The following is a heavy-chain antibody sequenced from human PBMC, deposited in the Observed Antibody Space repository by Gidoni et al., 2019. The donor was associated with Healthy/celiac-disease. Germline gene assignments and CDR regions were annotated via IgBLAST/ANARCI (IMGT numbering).Heavy chain of an antibody. CDR2: ISSSGSTR. D-gene: IGHD1-26*01. V-gene: IGHV3-48*03. CDR3: ARDIVDTGDY. CDR1: GFTFSSYE. Sequence: EVQLVESGGGLVQPGGSLRLSCAASGFTFSSYEMNWVRQAPGKGLEWVSYISSSGSTRYYADSVKGRFTISRDNAKNSLYLQMNSLRAEDTAVYYCARDIVDTGDYWGQGTLVTVSS. J-gene: IGHJ4*02.